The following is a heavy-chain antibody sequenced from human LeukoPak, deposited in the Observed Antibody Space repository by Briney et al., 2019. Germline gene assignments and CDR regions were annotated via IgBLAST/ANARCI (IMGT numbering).Heavy chain of an antibody. Sequence: PGGSHRHSCAASGFTFSSYAMSWVRQAPGKGLEWVSAISGSGGSTYYADSVKGRFTISRENSKNTLYLQMNSLRAEDTAVYYCAKDMEDAGSSWYEGYYFDSRVQGTLVTVSS. D-gene: IGHD6-13*01. CDR1: GFTFSSYA. CDR3: AKDMEDAGSSWYEGYYFDS. CDR2: ISGSGGST. J-gene: IGHJ4*02. V-gene: IGHV3-23*01.